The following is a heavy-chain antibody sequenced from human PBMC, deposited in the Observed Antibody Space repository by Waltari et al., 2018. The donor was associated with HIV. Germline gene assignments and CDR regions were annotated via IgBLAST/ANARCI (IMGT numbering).Heavy chain of an antibody. Sequence: QVQLVESGGGVVQPGRSLRLSCAASGFTFSSHAMYWVRQAPGKGLEWVAVMSYDGSTQNYADSVKGRFTISRDNSKDTLYLQMKSLTPDDTAMYYCAYYDSSGYYYDYWGQGTLVTVSS. CDR3: AYYDSSGYYYDY. CDR2: MSYDGSTQ. CDR1: GFTFSSHA. D-gene: IGHD3-22*01. V-gene: IGHV3-30*04. J-gene: IGHJ4*02.